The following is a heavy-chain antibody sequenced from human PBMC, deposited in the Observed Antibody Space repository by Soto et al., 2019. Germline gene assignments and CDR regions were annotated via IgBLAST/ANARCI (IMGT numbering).Heavy chain of an antibody. CDR2: VTWDGGSS. CDR1: GFTFDDYA. V-gene: IGHV3-43D*03. Sequence: GGSLRLSCAASGFTFDDYAMHWVRQAPGKALEWVSLVTWDGGSSFYAASVRGRFTISRDNGKRYLYLQMNSLRPEDSALYYCAKGEGHLYYYYGVDVWGQGTTVTVSS. CDR3: AKGEGHLYYYYGVDV. J-gene: IGHJ6*02.